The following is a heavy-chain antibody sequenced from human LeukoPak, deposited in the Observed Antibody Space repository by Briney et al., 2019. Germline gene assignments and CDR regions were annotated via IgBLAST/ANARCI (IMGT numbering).Heavy chain of an antibody. CDR2: ISSSSSTI. Sequence: GGSLRLSCAASGFTFSSYSMNWVRQAPGRGLEWVSYISSSSSTIYYADSVKGRFTISRDNAKNSLYLQMNSLRDEDTAVYYCARDRDDYVWGSYRSLDYWGQGTLVTVSS. D-gene: IGHD3-16*02. CDR1: GFTFSSYS. V-gene: IGHV3-48*02. J-gene: IGHJ4*02. CDR3: ARDRDDYVWGSYRSLDY.